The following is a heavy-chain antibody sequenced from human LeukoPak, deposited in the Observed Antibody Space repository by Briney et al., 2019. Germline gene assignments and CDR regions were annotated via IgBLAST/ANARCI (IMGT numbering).Heavy chain of an antibody. J-gene: IGHJ6*03. CDR2: IVPIFGTP. D-gene: IGHD1-26*01. CDR3: ARAHKDSGSYDYEYYLDV. V-gene: IGHV1-69*13. CDR1: GGTFSTYT. Sequence: SVKVPCNASGGTFSTYTISWVRQAPGQGLEWMGGIVPIFGTPHYAQKFQVRVTITADEATSTAYMELSSLRSEHTALYYCARAHKDSGSYDYEYYLDVWGKGTTVTTSS.